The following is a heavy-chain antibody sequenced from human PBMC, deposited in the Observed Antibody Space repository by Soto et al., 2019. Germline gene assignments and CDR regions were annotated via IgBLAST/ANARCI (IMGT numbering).Heavy chain of an antibody. CDR3: TRADLTVTLSVFDP. CDR1: GFIFSRYP. D-gene: IGHD4-17*01. V-gene: IGHV3-30-3*01. J-gene: IGHJ5*02. Sequence: QVQLVESGGGVVQPGRSLRLSCAASGFIFSRYPMHWVRQAPGKGLQWVALISDDGGTKYYADSVKGRFTISRDNSKNTLYLQMNGLSAEDTAVYYCTRADLTVTLSVFDPWGQGTLVTVSS. CDR2: ISDDGGTK.